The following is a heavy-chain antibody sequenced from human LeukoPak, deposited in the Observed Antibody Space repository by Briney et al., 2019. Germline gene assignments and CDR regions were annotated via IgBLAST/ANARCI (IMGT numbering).Heavy chain of an antibody. CDR1: GFIFDPYW. CDR2: IKGDGSEK. CDR3: ARDGTYTDYDPDFDI. J-gene: IGHJ4*02. Sequence: GGSLRLSCAASGFIFDPYWVNWVRQAPGKGLEWVGNIKGDGSEKYYVDSVKGRFTISRDNAKNSLYLQMNSLRAEDTAVFYCARDGTYTDYDPDFDIWGQGTLVTVSS. D-gene: IGHD5-12*01. V-gene: IGHV3-7*04.